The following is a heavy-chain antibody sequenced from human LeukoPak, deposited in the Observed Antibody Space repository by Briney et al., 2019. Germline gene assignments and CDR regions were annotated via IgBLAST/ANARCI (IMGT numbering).Heavy chain of an antibody. CDR3: ARRRSGYFDWLLLDWARNRPGDDAFDI. J-gene: IGHJ3*02. CDR2: VYYSGST. D-gene: IGHD3-9*01. Sequence: MASETLSLTCTVSGGSISSSSYYWGWIRQPPGKGLEWIGSVYYSGSTYYNPSLKSRVTISVDTSKNQFSLKLSSVTAADTAVYYCARRRSGYFDWLLLDWARNRPGDDAFDIWGQGTMVTVSS. CDR1: GGSISSSSYY. V-gene: IGHV4-39*07.